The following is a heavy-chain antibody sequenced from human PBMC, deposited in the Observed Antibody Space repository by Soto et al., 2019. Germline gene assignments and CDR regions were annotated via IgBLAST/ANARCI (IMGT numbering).Heavy chain of an antibody. CDR1: GFRFDNYA. V-gene: IGHV3-9*01. J-gene: IGHJ6*03. CDR3: AKDRSMVRGGAVYMDV. Sequence: EVQLVESGGDLVQPGRSLRLSCAASGFRFDNYAMHWVRQVPGKGLEWVSGISWNSGSKGYADSVKGRFTMSRDNAKNALYPQMNSLKPEDTALYYCAKDRSMVRGGAVYMDVWGKGTTVIVSS. CDR2: ISWNSGSK. D-gene: IGHD3-10*01.